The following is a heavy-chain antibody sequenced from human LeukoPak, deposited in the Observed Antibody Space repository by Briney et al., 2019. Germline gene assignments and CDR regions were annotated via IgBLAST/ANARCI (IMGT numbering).Heavy chain of an antibody. V-gene: IGHV1-2*02. Sequence: ASVKVTCHATTYIPTRSYMLWVPQAPGQGLEWMGWINPNSGDTNYAQKFQGRVTMTRDTSISTAYMVLSRLRSDDTAVYFCARHRSHLLPGIDYRRQGTLVSVSS. J-gene: IGHJ4*02. CDR2: INPNSGDT. CDR3: ARHRSHLLPGIDY. D-gene: IGHD3-10*01. CDR1: TYIPTRSY.